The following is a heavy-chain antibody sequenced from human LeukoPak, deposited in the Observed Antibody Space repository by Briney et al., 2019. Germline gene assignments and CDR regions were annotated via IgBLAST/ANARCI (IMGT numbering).Heavy chain of an antibody. J-gene: IGHJ4*02. V-gene: IGHV3-21*01. Sequence: GGSLRLSCAASGFTFSSYTFNWVRQAPGKGLEGGSAISGDSRYRYYTDSVRGRCTISRDNAENSLYLQMHSVRVEDTAVYYCARAPTVLVGYCSSSSCKADYWGKGTLVTVS. CDR3: ARAPTVLVGYCSSSSCKADY. CDR2: ISGDSRYR. CDR1: GFTFSSYT. D-gene: IGHD2-2*01.